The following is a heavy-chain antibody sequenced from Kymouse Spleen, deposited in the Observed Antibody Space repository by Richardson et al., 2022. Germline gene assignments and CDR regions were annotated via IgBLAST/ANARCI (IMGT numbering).Heavy chain of an antibody. J-gene: IGHJ5*02. CDR3: ARGSITMVRGVKSNWFDP. Sequence: QVQLQESGPGLVKPSETLSLTCTVSGGSVSSGSYYWSWIRQPPGKGLEWIGYIYYSGSTNYNPSLKSRVTISVDTSKNQFSLKLSSVTAADTAVYYCARGSITMVRGVKSNWFDPWGQGTLVTVSS. V-gene: IGHV4-61*01. CDR2: IYYSGST. D-gene: IGHD3-10*01. CDR1: GGSVSSGSYY.